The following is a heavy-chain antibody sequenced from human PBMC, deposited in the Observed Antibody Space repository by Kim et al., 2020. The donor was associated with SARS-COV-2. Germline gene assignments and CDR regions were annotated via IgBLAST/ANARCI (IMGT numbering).Heavy chain of an antibody. V-gene: IGHV3-7*03. J-gene: IGHJ4*02. CDR3: ARISGGSWHFDY. Sequence: YYVDSVKGRLTISRDTAKISLYLQMNSLRAEDTAVYSCARISGGSWHFDYWGQGTLVTVSS. D-gene: IGHD2-15*01.